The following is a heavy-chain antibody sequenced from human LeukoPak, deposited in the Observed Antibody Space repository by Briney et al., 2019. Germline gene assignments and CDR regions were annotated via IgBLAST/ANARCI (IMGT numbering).Heavy chain of an antibody. D-gene: IGHD3-22*01. CDR3: AKDVAMIVVVTDY. CDR2: ISGSGGST. CDR1: GFTFSSYA. J-gene: IGHJ4*02. V-gene: IGHV3-23*01. Sequence: GASLRLSCAASGFTFSSYAMRWVRQAPGKGLEWGTAISGSGGSTYYADSVKGRFTISRDNSKNTLYLQMNSLRAEDTAVYYCAKDVAMIVVVTDYWGQGTLVTVSS.